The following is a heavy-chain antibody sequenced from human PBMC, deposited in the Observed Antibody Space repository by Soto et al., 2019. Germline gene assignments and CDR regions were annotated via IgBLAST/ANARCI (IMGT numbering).Heavy chain of an antibody. V-gene: IGHV1-24*01. CDR2: FDPEDGET. Sequence: ASVKVACKVSGYTLTELSMHWVRQAPGKGLEGMGGFDPEDGETIYAQKFQGRVTMTEDTSTDTAYMELSSLRSEDTAVYYCATQSWGYDILTGHYGWFYFDYWGQGTLVTVSS. CDR1: GYTLTELS. D-gene: IGHD3-9*01. J-gene: IGHJ4*02. CDR3: ATQSWGYDILTGHYGWFYFDY.